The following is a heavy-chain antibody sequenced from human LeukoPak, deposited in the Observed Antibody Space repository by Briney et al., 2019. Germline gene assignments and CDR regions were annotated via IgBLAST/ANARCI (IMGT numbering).Heavy chain of an antibody. V-gene: IGHV3-48*03. CDR1: GFTFSSYE. CDR2: VSSSGSTI. J-gene: IGHJ4*02. D-gene: IGHD1-20*01. Sequence: GRSLRLSCAASGFTFSSYEMNWVRQAPGKGLEWVSYVSSSGSTIYYADSVKGRFTISRDNAKNSLYLQMNSLRAEDTAVYYCARDLTGTRRSFDYWGQGTLVTVSS. CDR3: ARDLTGTRRSFDY.